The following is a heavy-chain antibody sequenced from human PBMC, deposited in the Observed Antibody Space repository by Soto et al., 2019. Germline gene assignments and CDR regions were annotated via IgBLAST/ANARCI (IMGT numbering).Heavy chain of an antibody. Sequence: QVQLVESGGGVVQPGRSLRLSCAASRFTFSSYDMHWVRQAPGKRLEWVALIWYDGSSKYYVDSVKGRFTISRDNSKNTLYLQLDILRAEDTAVYYCARGDYHDSSGYYNAKALDYWGQGTLVTVSS. D-gene: IGHD3-22*01. CDR1: RFTFSSYD. V-gene: IGHV3-33*01. CDR3: ARGDYHDSSGYYNAKALDY. CDR2: IWYDGSSK. J-gene: IGHJ4*02.